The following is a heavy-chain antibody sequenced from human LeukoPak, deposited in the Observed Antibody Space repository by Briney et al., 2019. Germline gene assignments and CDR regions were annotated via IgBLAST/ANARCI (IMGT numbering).Heavy chain of an antibody. CDR3: ARDQAYCSGGSCYLPDAFDI. CDR2: ISSSSSYI. CDR1: GFTFSSYS. Sequence: PGGSLRLSCAASGFTFSSYSMNWVRQAPGKGLEWVSSISSSSSYIYYADSVKGRFTISRDNAKNSLYLQMNSLRAEDTAVYYCARDQAYCSGGSCYLPDAFDIWGQGTMVTVSS. J-gene: IGHJ3*02. V-gene: IGHV3-21*01. D-gene: IGHD2-15*01.